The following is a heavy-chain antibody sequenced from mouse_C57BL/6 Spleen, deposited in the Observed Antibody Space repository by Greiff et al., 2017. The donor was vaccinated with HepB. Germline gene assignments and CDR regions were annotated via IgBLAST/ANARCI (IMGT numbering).Heavy chain of an antibody. CDR3: ARGDYDGEGMDY. Sequence: QVQLQQPGAELVRPGSSVKLSCKASGYTFTSYWMHWVKQRPIQGLEWIGNIDPSDSETHYNQKFKDKATLTVDKSSSTAYMQLSSLTSADSAVYYCARGDYDGEGMDYWGQGTSVTVSS. D-gene: IGHD2-4*01. CDR2: IDPSDSET. CDR1: GYTFTSYW. J-gene: IGHJ4*01. V-gene: IGHV1-52*01.